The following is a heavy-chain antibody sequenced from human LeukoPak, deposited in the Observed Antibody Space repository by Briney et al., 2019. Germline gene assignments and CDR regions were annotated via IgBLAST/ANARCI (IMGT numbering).Heavy chain of an antibody. CDR2: ISWNSGMI. V-gene: IGHV3-9*01. J-gene: IGHJ4*02. CDR1: GFTFDNYA. Sequence: GGSLRLSCAASGFTFDNYAMHWVRQAPGKGLEWVSGISWNSGMIGYADSVKGRFTISRDNAKNSLYLEMNSLRAEDTALYYCAKGSGYSPLFDYWGQGTLVTVSS. D-gene: IGHD3-22*01. CDR3: AKGSGYSPLFDY.